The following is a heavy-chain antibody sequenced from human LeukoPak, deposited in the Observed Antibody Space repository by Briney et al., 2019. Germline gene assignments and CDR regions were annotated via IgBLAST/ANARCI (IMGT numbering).Heavy chain of an antibody. CDR1: GYTFTDYY. D-gene: IGHD6-6*01. J-gene: IGHJ4*02. CDR2: INPNSGGT. CDR3: ARARIAARPVLELGY. V-gene: IGHV1-2*02. Sequence: GASVKVSCKASGYTFTDYYMHWVRQAPGQGLGWMGWINPNSGGTNYAQKFQGRVTMTRDTSISTAYMELSRLRSDDTAVYFCARARIAARPVLELGYWGQGTLVTVSS.